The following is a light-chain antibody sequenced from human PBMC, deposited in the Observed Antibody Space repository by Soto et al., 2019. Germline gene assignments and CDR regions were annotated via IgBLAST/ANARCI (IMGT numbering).Light chain of an antibody. Sequence: QAVVTQEPALTVSPGGTVTLTCALTTGAVTSDYYPNWFQRKPGQALRTLIYRTSNKHSWTPARFSGSLLGGKAALTLSGVQPEDEADYYCVLLYGGAWVFGGGTELTVL. CDR2: RTS. V-gene: IGLV7-43*01. CDR1: TGAVTSDYY. CDR3: VLLYGGAWV. J-gene: IGLJ2*01.